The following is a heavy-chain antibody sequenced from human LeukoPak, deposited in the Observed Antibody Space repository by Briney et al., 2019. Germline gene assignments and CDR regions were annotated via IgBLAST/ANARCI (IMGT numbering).Heavy chain of an antibody. D-gene: IGHD3-22*01. J-gene: IGHJ6*02. CDR3: AKEISMIVVVIRAYYYYGMDV. Sequence: GGSLGLSCAASGFTFSSYAMSWVRQAPGKGLEWVSAISGSGGSTYYADSVKGRFTISRDNSKNTLYLQMNSLRAEDTAVYYCAKEISMIVVVIRAYYYYGMDVWGQGTTVTVSS. V-gene: IGHV3-23*01. CDR1: GFTFSSYA. CDR2: ISGSGGST.